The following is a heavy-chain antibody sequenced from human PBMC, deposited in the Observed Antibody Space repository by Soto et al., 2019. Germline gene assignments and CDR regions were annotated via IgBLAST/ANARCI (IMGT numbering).Heavy chain of an antibody. CDR2: IYTGGST. V-gene: IGHV4-4*07. D-gene: IGHD2-15*01. Sequence: LSHTCRVADGSISSYYWSLIRQTAGQGLEWIGRIYTGGSTNYSPSLKSRVTMSVDTSKNQFSLRLTSVTAADTAVYYCARASVGPPGGGSWTMPFDIWGRGTLVTVS. J-gene: IGHJ4*02. CDR1: DGSISSYY. CDR3: ARASVGPPGGGSWTMPFDI.